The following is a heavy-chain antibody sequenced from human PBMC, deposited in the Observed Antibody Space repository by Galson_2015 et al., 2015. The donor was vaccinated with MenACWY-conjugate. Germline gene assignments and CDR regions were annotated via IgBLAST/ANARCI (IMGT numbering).Heavy chain of an antibody. Sequence: SLRLSCAASGFTFDDFAMNWVRQAPGKGPEWVASINRRGGDTNYADSVKGRFTISRDNFKNVLDLQMNNLRAEDTAIYYCAKVIYGARFYFEHWGQGILVAVSS. V-gene: IGHV3-23*01. CDR3: AKVIYGARFYFEH. CDR1: GFTFDDFA. D-gene: IGHD2/OR15-2a*01. J-gene: IGHJ4*02. CDR2: INRRGGDT.